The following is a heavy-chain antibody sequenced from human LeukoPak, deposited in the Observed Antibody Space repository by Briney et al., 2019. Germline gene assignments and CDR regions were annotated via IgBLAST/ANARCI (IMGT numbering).Heavy chain of an antibody. CDR3: ARDRANWNDEDYYYYMDV. V-gene: IGHV1-69*01. J-gene: IGHJ6*03. CDR2: IIPIFGTA. CDR1: GGTFSSYA. D-gene: IGHD1-20*01. Sequence: GSSVKVYCKASGGTFSSYAISWVRQAPGQGLEWMGGIIPIFGTANYAQKFQGRVTITADESTSTAYMELSSLRSEDTAVYYCARDRANWNDEDYYYYMDVWGKGTTVTVSS.